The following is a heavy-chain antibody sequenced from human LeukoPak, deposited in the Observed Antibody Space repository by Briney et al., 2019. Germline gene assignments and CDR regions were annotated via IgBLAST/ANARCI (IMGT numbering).Heavy chain of an antibody. V-gene: IGHV4-39*01. Sequence: SETLSLTCTVSGDSIRSWSYYWGWIRQPPGRGLEWIASIHYTGSTNHNPSLKSRLTISVDTSNNQFSLKMNSVTAADTAVAYCARHPPPYYDVLKGFYPLGNWGQGTLVTVSS. CDR2: IHYTGST. D-gene: IGHD3-9*01. J-gene: IGHJ4*02. CDR3: ARHPPPYYDVLKGFYPLGN. CDR1: GDSIRSWSYY.